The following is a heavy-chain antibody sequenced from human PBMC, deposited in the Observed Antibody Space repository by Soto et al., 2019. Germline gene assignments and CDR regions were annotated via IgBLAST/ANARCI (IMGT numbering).Heavy chain of an antibody. CDR3: ASLTMVRGVIIPGY. J-gene: IGHJ4*02. CDR1: GGPIGGSNW. V-gene: IGHV4-4*02. Sequence: PSEPLSPTCPVLGGPIGGSNWWGWVARPPGKGLEWIGEIYHSGSTNYNPSLKSRVTISVDKSKNQFSLKLSSVIAADTAVYYCASLTMVRGVIIPGYWGQGTLVTVSS. D-gene: IGHD3-10*01. CDR2: IYHSGST.